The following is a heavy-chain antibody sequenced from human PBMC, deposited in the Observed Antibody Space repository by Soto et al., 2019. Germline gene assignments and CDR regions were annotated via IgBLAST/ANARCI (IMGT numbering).Heavy chain of an antibody. V-gene: IGHV1-18*01. CDR2: ISAYHGNT. D-gene: IGHD3-10*01. CDR3: ARDKVVRGENYLDY. CDR1: GYTFTSYG. Sequence: QLVQSGAEVKKPGASVKVSCKASGYTFTSYGISWVRQAPGQGLEWMGWISAYHGNTDQAQNLQGRLTMTTDTPTSTAYMELRSLRSDDTAVYYCARDKVVRGENYLDYWGQGTLVTVSS. J-gene: IGHJ4*02.